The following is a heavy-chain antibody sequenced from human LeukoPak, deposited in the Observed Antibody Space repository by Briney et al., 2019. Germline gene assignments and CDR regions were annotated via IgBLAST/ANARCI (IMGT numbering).Heavy chain of an antibody. Sequence: GGSLRLSCAASGFTFSSYAMSWVRQAPGKGLEWVSAISGSGGSTYYADSVKGRFTISRDNSKNTLYLQMNSLRAEDTAVYYCARLWFGELLYPLDYGGQGPLVTVSS. CDR1: GFTFSSYA. V-gene: IGHV3-23*01. CDR3: ARLWFGELLYPLDY. CDR2: ISGSGGST. D-gene: IGHD3-10*01. J-gene: IGHJ4*02.